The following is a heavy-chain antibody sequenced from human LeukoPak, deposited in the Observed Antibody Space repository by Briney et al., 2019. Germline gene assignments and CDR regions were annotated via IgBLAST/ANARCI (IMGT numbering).Heavy chain of an antibody. J-gene: IGHJ4*02. V-gene: IGHV2-5*02. CDR3: AHRVFQGGYWEWGKFYY. D-gene: IGHD3-3*01. CDR2: IYWDNDR. Sequence: SAPTLLNPTQTPTLTCTFSRFSLTTSGVGVAWIRQPPGKALECLALIYWDNDRRYSPSLRSRLTITKDTSKTQVVLTMTNRYPVETATYCWAHRVFQGGYWEWGKFYYWGQGTPVTVSS. CDR1: RFSLTTSGVG.